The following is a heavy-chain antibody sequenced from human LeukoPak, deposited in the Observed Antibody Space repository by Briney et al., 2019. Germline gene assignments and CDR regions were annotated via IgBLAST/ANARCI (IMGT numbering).Heavy chain of an antibody. Sequence: SQTLSLTCTVSGGSISSGSYYWSWIRQPAGKGLEWIGRIYTSGSTNYNPSLKSRVTISVDTSKNQFSLKLSSVTAADTAVYYCARVRSSEDDFWSGYQDYYYMDVWGKGTTVTVSS. J-gene: IGHJ6*03. D-gene: IGHD3-3*01. CDR2: IYTSGST. CDR1: GGSISSGSYY. V-gene: IGHV4-61*02. CDR3: ARVRSSEDDFWSGYQDYYYMDV.